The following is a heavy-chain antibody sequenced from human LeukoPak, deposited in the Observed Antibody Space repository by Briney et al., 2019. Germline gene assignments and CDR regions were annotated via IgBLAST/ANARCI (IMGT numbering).Heavy chain of an antibody. CDR2: INHSGST. CDR1: GGSFSGYY. J-gene: IGHJ5*02. Sequence: SETLSLTCAVYGGSFSGYYWSWIRQLPGKGLEWIGEINHSGSTNYNPSLKSRVTISVDTSKNQFSLKLSSVTAADTAVYFCAREIDSSGWYHKGDGWFDPWGQGTLVTVSS. V-gene: IGHV4-34*01. CDR3: AREIDSSGWYHKGDGWFDP. D-gene: IGHD6-19*01.